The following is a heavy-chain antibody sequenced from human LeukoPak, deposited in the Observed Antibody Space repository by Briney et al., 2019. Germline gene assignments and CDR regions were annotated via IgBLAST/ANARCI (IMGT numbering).Heavy chain of an antibody. Sequence: GGSLRLSCAASGFTFSSYAMSWVRQAPGKGLEWVSAISGSGGSTYYADSVKGRFTISRDNSKNTLYLQMNSLRAEDTAVYYCAKDGIVGARGPGDFDYWGQGTLVTVSS. D-gene: IGHD1-26*01. CDR1: GFTFSSYA. V-gene: IGHV3-23*01. CDR3: AKDGIVGARGPGDFDY. CDR2: ISGSGGST. J-gene: IGHJ4*02.